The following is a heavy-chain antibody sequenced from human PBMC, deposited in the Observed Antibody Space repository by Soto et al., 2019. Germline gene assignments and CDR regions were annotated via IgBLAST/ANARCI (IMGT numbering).Heavy chain of an antibody. D-gene: IGHD3-22*01. CDR3: ARDPYKFQYYYDSSGYSVLDY. Sequence: PGGSLRLSCAASGFTFSSYGMHWVRQAPGKGLEWVAVIWYDGSNKYYADSVKGRFTISRDNSKNTLYLQMNSLRAEDTAVYYCARDPYKFQYYYDSSGYSVLDYSGQGTLVTVSS. CDR2: IWYDGSNK. CDR1: GFTFSSYG. J-gene: IGHJ4*02. V-gene: IGHV3-33*01.